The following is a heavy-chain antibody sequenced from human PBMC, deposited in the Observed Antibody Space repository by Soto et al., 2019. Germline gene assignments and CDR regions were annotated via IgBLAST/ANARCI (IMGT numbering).Heavy chain of an antibody. CDR1: GFTFSASW. J-gene: IGHJ4*02. Sequence: GGSLRLSCAASGFTFSASWMTWVRQAPGKGLEWVANIKQDGSEKYYVDSVKGRLTISRDNAKNSLYLQMNSLRAEDTAVYYCARPFGSGTYPLDYFDYWGQGTLVTVSS. CDR3: ARPFGSGTYPLDYFDY. D-gene: IGHD3-10*01. V-gene: IGHV3-7*01. CDR2: IKQDGSEK.